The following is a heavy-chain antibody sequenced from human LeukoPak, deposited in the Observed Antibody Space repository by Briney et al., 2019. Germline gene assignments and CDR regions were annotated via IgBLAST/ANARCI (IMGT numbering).Heavy chain of an antibody. CDR3: AKSGYNRVDYYYYMDV. D-gene: IGHD5-24*01. Sequence: GGSLRLSCAASGFTFSSYAMHWVRQAPGKGLEWVAVISYDGSNYSYADSVKGRFTISRDNSKNTLYLQMNSLRAEDTAVYYCAKSGYNRVDYYYYMDVWGKGTTVTVSS. J-gene: IGHJ6*03. V-gene: IGHV3-30*04. CDR2: ISYDGSNY. CDR1: GFTFSSYA.